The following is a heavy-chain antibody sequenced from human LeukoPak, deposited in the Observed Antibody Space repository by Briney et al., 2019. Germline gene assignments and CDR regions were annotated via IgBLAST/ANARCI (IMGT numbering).Heavy chain of an antibody. CDR1: GGSISNDY. CDR3: ARGGTYGSGRNQHTTLDY. J-gene: IGHJ4*02. V-gene: IGHV4-4*07. CDR2: IYTRGST. Sequence: PSETLSLTCTVSGGSISNDYWSWIRHAAGKDLELIGRIYTRGSTNYYPSLKSRVTISLDKSKKQFSLNLNSVTAADTAVYYCARGGTYGSGRNQHTTLDYWGQGTLVTVSS. D-gene: IGHD3-10*01.